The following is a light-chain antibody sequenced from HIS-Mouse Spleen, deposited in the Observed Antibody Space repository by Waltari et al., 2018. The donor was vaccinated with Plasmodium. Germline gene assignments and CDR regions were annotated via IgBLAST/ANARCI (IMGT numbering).Light chain of an antibody. Sequence: SSELTQDPAVSVALGQTVRITCQGESLRSYYASWYQQKPGQAPVLVIYGKNNRPSVIPDRFSGSSSGNTASLTITGAQAEDEADYYCNSRDSSGNHQVFGGGTKLTVL. V-gene: IGLV3-19*01. CDR3: NSRDSSGNHQV. CDR2: GKN. CDR1: SLRSYY. J-gene: IGLJ3*02.